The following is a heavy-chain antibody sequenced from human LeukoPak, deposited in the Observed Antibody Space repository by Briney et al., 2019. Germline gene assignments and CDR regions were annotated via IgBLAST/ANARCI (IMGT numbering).Heavy chain of an antibody. D-gene: IGHD3-10*01. Sequence: SETLSLTCAVYGGSLSGFYWSWICQPPGKRLEWGGEINHSGSTNYNPSLKSRVTISVDTSKNQFSLKLSSVTAADTAVYYCARDPYGSGSYAPSYYYYGMDAWGQGTTVTVSS. CDR2: INHSGST. CDR3: ARDPYGSGSYAPSYYYYGMDA. J-gene: IGHJ6*02. V-gene: IGHV4-34*01. CDR1: GGSLSGFY.